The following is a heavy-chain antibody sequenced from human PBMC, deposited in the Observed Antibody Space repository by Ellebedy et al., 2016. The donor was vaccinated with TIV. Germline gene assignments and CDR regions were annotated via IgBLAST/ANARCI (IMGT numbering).Heavy chain of an antibody. D-gene: IGHD3-16*01. Sequence: GGSLRLXXGASGFTFSSYAIHWVRQAPGKGLEWVAVISYDGSKKYYADSVKGRFTISRDNSKNTVYLHMNSLRAEETAVYYCARVAYYYFDYWGQGTLVTVSS. J-gene: IGHJ4*02. V-gene: IGHV3-30-3*01. CDR3: ARVAYYYFDY. CDR1: GFTFSSYA. CDR2: ISYDGSKK.